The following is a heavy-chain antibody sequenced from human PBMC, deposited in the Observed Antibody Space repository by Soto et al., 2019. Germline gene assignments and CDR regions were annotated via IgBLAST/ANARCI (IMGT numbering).Heavy chain of an antibody. J-gene: IGHJ6*04. CDR3: TTAGNYDYAMNV. Sequence: GGSLRLSCAASGLTFDKAWMSWVRQAPGKGLEWVGRIKSKGDGGTVDHAAPVKGRFTISRDDSKNTLYLQMNNLKTEDIAVYYCTTAGNYDYAMNVRGKGTTVTVSS. CDR2: IKSKGDGGTV. CDR1: GLTFDKAW. V-gene: IGHV3-15*01.